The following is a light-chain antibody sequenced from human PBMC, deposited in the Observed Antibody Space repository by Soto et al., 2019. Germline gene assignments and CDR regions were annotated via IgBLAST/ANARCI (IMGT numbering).Light chain of an antibody. CDR2: GAY. CDR3: QQTNTFFPLT. J-gene: IGKJ4*01. CDR1: QGISNW. Sequence: DIQMTQSPSSVSASVGDRVTITCRSSQGISNWLAWYQQQPGRAPKLLIYGAYTLQTGVPSRFRGGGSGTHFTLIIISLQPEDFATYYCQQTNTFFPLTFGGGTRVEIK. V-gene: IGKV1-12*01.